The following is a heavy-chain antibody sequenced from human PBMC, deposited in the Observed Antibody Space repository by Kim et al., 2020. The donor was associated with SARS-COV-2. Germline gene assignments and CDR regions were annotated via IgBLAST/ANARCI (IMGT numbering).Heavy chain of an antibody. V-gene: IGHV1-18*01. CDR1: GYTFTSYG. D-gene: IGHD3-3*01. CDR2: ISAYNGNT. CDR3: ARDGVTIFGVVIGRGYWFDP. Sequence: ASVKVSCKASGYTFTSYGISWVRQAPGQGLEWMGWISAYNGNTNYAQKLQGRVTMTTDTSTSTAYMELRSLRSDDTAVYYCARDGVTIFGVVIGRGYWFDPWGQGTLVTVSA. J-gene: IGHJ5*02.